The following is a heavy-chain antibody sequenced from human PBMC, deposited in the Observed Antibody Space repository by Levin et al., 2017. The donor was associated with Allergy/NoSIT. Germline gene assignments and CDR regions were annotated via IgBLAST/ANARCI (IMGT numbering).Heavy chain of an antibody. CDR2: ISYDGSNK. V-gene: IGHV3-30-3*01. J-gene: IGHJ3*02. D-gene: IGHD6-19*01. Sequence: GGSLRLSCAASGFTFSSYAMHWVRQAPGKGLEWVAVISYDGSNKYYADSVKGRFTISRDNSKNTLYLQMNSLRAEDTAVYYCANPYSGYGHPIPLLIAVAGTSDAFDIWGQGTMVTVSS. CDR1: GFTFSSYA. CDR3: ANPYSGYGHPIPLLIAVAGTSDAFDI.